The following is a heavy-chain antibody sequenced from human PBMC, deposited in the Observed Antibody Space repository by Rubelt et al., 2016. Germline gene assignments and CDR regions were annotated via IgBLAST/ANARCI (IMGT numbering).Heavy chain of an antibody. Sequence: QVQLVQSGAEVKKPGASVKVSCKVSGYTLTELSMHWVRQAPGKGLEWMGGFDPEDGETIYAQKFQGRVTMTEDTPTDAAYMELSSLRAEDTAVYYCATGIVVVPAHVPSRDYWGQGTLVTVSS. D-gene: IGHD2-2*01. V-gene: IGHV1-24*01. J-gene: IGHJ4*02. CDR1: GYTLTELS. CDR2: FDPEDGET. CDR3: ATGIVVVPAHVPSRDY.